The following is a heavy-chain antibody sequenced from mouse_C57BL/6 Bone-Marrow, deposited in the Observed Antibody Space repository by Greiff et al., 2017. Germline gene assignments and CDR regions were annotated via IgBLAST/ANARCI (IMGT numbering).Heavy chain of an antibody. Sequence: EVKLMESGGGLVKPGGSLKLSCAASGFTFSSYAMSWVRQTPEKRLEWVATISDGGSYTYYPDNVKGRFTISRDNAKNNLYLQMSHLKSEDTAMYYCARDQLEWLLYYAMDYWGQGTSVTVSS. CDR2: ISDGGSYT. V-gene: IGHV5-4*01. D-gene: IGHD2-3*01. CDR3: ARDQLEWLLYYAMDY. CDR1: GFTFSSYA. J-gene: IGHJ4*01.